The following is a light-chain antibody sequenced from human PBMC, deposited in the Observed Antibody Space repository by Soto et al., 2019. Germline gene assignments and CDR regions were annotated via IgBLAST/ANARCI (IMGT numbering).Light chain of an antibody. V-gene: IGKV3-11*01. CDR1: QSVDSY. J-gene: IGKJ4*01. CDR2: GAS. Sequence: EIVLTQSPASLSLSPGERATLSCRASQSVDSYLVWYQQKPGQAPRLLIFGASNRATGIPARFSGSGSGTDFTLTINSLEPDDFAIYHCQQYNNWPRATFGGGTKVDIK. CDR3: QQYNNWPRAT.